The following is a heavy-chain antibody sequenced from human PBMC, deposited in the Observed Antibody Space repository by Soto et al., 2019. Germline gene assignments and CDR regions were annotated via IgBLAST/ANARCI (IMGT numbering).Heavy chain of an antibody. Sequence: SETLSLTCSLSGGSISSSGYYWDWIRQPPGKGLEWIGYIYYSGSTSYNPSLKSRVTISVDTSKIQFSLKLSSVTAADTAVYYCARHTGQLSPFDTWSLGTLVTVSS. CDR2: IYYSGST. CDR1: GGSISSSGYY. CDR3: ARHTGQLSPFDT. J-gene: IGHJ5*02. D-gene: IGHD2-2*01. V-gene: IGHV4-39*01.